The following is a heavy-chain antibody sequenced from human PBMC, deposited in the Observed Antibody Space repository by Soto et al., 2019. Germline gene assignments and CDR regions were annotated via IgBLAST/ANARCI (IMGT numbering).Heavy chain of an antibody. CDR2: IYYSGST. J-gene: IGHJ6*03. Sequence: PSETLSLTCTVSGGSISSYYWSWIRQPPGKGLEWIGYIYYSGSTNYNPSLKSRVTISVDTSKNQFSLKLSSVTAADTAVYYCARECLEWLFSPDSLQIYYYYMDVRGKGTTVTVSS. D-gene: IGHD3-3*01. CDR3: ARECLEWLFSPDSLQIYYYYMDV. V-gene: IGHV4-59*01. CDR1: GGSISSYY.